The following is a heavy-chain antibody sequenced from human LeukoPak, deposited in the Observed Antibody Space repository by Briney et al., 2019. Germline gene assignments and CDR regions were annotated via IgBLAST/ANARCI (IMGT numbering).Heavy chain of an antibody. CDR1: GFTFSRNW. D-gene: IGHD2-2*01. CDR3: ARCDSGNSCYFDY. CDR2: INQDGSVK. Sequence: TGGSLRLSCAASGFTFSRNWMSWVRQAPGKGLKWAANINQDGSVKHYADSVKGRFTISRDNVQNSLYLQMNSLTAEDTAVYYCARCDSGNSCYFDYWGQGTLVTVSS. V-gene: IGHV3-7*01. J-gene: IGHJ4*02.